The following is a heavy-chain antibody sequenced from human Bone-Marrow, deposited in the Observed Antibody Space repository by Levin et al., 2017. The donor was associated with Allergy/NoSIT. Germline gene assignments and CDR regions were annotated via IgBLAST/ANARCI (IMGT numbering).Heavy chain of an antibody. J-gene: IGHJ4*02. CDR2: MNPNSGNT. CDR3: ARGFYSGSYYFDFDY. Sequence: GESLKISCKASGYTFTSYDINWVRQATGQGLEWMGWMNPNSGNTGYAQKFQGRVTMTRNTSISTAYMELSSLRSEDTAVYYCARGFYSGSYYFDFDYWGQGTLVTVSS. V-gene: IGHV1-8*01. CDR1: GYTFTSYD. D-gene: IGHD1-26*01.